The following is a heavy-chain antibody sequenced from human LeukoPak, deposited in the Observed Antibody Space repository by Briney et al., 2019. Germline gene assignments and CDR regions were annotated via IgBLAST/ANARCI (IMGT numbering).Heavy chain of an antibody. V-gene: IGHV4-4*07. CDR3: ARDRSSTWFLDY. J-gene: IGHJ4*02. CDR2: IYTSGST. CDR1: GGSVSSYY. D-gene: IGHD6-13*01. Sequence: SETLSLTCTVSGGSVSSYYWSWIRQPAGKGLEWIGRIYTSGSTNYNPSLKSRVTISVDKSKNQFSLKPTSVTAADTAVYYCARDRSSTWFLDYWGQGILVTVSS.